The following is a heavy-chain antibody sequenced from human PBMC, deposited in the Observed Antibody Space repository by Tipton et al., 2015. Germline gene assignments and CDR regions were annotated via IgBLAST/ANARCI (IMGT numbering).Heavy chain of an antibody. D-gene: IGHD2-15*01. CDR2: IHHSGRT. CDR1: GGSVSGDNFY. CDR3: ASLRDMNGCHFDH. V-gene: IGHV4-61*01. Sequence: LRLSCTVSGGSVSGDNFYWNWIRQPPGKGLEWIGYIHHSGRTSFNPSLRSRLTISADTSNNQFSLKLSSVTAADTAVYYCASLRDMNGCHFDHWGQGTLISVSS. J-gene: IGHJ4*02.